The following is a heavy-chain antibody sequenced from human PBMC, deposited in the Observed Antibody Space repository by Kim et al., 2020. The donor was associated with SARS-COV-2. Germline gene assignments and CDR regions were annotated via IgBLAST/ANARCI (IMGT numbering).Heavy chain of an antibody. CDR2: IYYSGST. Sequence: SETLSLTCTVSGGSISSYYWSWIRQPPGKGLEWIGYIYYSGSTNYNPSLKSRVTISVDMSKNQFSLKLSSVTAADTAVYYCARGQQLWFPFDYWGQGTLVTVSS. J-gene: IGHJ4*02. CDR1: GGSISSYY. CDR3: ARGQQLWFPFDY. D-gene: IGHD5-18*01. V-gene: IGHV4-59*01.